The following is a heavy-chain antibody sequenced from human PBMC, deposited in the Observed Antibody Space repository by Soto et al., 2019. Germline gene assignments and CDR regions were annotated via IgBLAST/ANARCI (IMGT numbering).Heavy chain of an antibody. CDR3: ARGSSGWYEFFDY. V-gene: IGHV1-69*13. CDR2: IIPIFGTA. J-gene: IGHJ4*02. CDR1: GGTXSSYA. Sequence: SXKVSCKASGGTXSSYASGWVRQAPGQGLEWMGGIIPIFGTANYAQKLQGRVTITADESTRTAYMELSSLRSEDTDVYYCARGSSGWYEFFDYWGQGTLGTVSS. D-gene: IGHD6-19*01.